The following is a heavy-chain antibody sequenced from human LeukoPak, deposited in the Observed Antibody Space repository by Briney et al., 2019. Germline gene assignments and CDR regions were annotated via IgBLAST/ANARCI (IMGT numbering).Heavy chain of an antibody. Sequence: ASVKVSCKASGYTFTSYDINWVRQATGQGLEWMGWMNPNSGNTGYAQKFQGRVTMTRNTSISTAYMELSSLRSEDTAVYYCARGGYDFWSGYYTYYYYYYGMDVWGQGTTVTVSS. CDR2: MNPNSGNT. D-gene: IGHD3-3*01. CDR1: GYTFTSYD. J-gene: IGHJ6*02. CDR3: ARGGYDFWSGYYTYYYYYYGMDV. V-gene: IGHV1-8*01.